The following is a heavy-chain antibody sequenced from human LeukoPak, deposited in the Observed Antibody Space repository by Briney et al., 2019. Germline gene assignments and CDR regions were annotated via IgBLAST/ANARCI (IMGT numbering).Heavy chain of an antibody. CDR2: INPNSGGT. J-gene: IGHJ4*02. Sequence: ASVKVSCKASGYTFTGYYMHWVRQAPGQGLEWMGWINPNSGGTNYAQKFQGRVTMTGDTSISTAYMELSRLRSDDTAVYYCARDRPSPRYYFDYWGQGTLVTVSS. CDR1: GYTFTGYY. CDR3: ARDRPSPRYYFDY. V-gene: IGHV1-2*02.